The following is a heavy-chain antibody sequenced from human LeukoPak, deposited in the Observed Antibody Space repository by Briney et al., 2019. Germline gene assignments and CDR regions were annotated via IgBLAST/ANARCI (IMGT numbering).Heavy chain of an antibody. CDR2: FDPEDGET. Sequence: ASVKVSYKVSGYTLTELSMHWVRQAAGKGLEWMGGFDPEDGETIYAQKFQGRVTMTEDTSTDTAYMELSSLRSEDTAVYYCATDAFRNYDFWSGYYRYWGQGTLVTVSS. CDR1: GYTLTELS. J-gene: IGHJ4*02. D-gene: IGHD3-3*01. V-gene: IGHV1-24*01. CDR3: ATDAFRNYDFWSGYYRY.